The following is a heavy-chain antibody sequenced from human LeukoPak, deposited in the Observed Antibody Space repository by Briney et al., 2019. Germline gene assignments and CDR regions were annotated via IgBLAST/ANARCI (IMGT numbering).Heavy chain of an antibody. V-gene: IGHV4-59*01. CDR2: IYYSGST. CDR1: GGSISSYY. D-gene: IGHD6-19*01. CDR3: ARGVAVAGYYYGMDV. J-gene: IGHJ6*02. Sequence: SETLSLTCTVSGGSISSYYWSWIRQPPGKGLDWIWFIYYSGSTNYNPSLKSRFTISVDTSKNQFSLKLSSVTAADTAVYYCARGVAVAGYYYGMDVWGQGTTVTVSS.